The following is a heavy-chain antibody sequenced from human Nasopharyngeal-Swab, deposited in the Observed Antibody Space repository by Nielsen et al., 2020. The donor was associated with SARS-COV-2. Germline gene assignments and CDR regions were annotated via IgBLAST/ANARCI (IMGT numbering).Heavy chain of an antibody. J-gene: IGHJ4*02. D-gene: IGHD6-19*01. CDR2: IYYSGST. CDR1: GGSISSGGYY. CDR3: ARLSLYSSGSVDY. V-gene: IGHV4-31*03. Sequence: SETLSLTCTVYGGSISSGGYYWSWIRQHPGKGLEWIGYIYYSGSTYYNPSLKSRVTISVDTSKNQFSLKLSSVTAADTAVYYCARLSLYSSGSVDYWGQGTLVTVSS.